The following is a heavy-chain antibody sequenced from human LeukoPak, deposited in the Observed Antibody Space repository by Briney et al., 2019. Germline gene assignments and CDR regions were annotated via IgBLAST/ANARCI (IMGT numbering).Heavy chain of an antibody. CDR1: GYSFTNYW. CDR3: AKHFSGGDYDAFEI. CDR2: IYPGDSDT. D-gene: IGHD2-21*01. J-gene: IGHJ3*02. Sequence: GESLKISCKGSGYSFTNYWIGWVRQMPGKGLEWMGIIYPGDSDTRYSPSFQGQVTISADMSISTAYLEWSSLKASDTAMYYCAKHFSGGDYDAFEIWGQGTLLTVSP. V-gene: IGHV5-51*01.